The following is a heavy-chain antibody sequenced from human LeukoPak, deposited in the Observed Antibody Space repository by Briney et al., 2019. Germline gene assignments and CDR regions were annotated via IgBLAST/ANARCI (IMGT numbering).Heavy chain of an antibody. D-gene: IGHD3-3*01. Sequence: PSETLSLTCTVSGRSICSSSYCWGWVRQPPGKGLDWIGSIYYSRTTYYHPSLKSRVTISVDTPKIQFSLKLSSVAATDTAVYFCARLRFDIWSGYTHPYFDYWGQGTLVTVSS. J-gene: IGHJ4*02. CDR3: ARLRFDIWSGYTHPYFDY. CDR2: IYYSRTT. CDR1: GRSICSSSYC. V-gene: IGHV4-39*01.